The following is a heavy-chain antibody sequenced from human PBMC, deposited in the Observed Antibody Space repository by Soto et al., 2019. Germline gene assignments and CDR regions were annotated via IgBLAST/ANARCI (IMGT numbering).Heavy chain of an antibody. J-gene: IGHJ5*02. Sequence: SRTLSLTCVISGDSVSSNSAAWNWIRQSPSRGLEWLGRTYYRSKWYNDYAVSVKSRITINPDTSKNQFSLQLNSVTPEDTAVYYCAREANWNSAQDWFDPWGQGTLVTVSS. CDR1: GDSVSSNSAA. V-gene: IGHV6-1*01. D-gene: IGHD1-1*01. CDR3: AREANWNSAQDWFDP. CDR2: TYYRSKWYN.